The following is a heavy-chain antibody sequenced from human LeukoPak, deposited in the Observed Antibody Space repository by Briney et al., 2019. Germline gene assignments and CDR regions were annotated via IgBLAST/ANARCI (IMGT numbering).Heavy chain of an antibody. CDR1: GFTFDDYA. CDR2: ISWNSGSI. V-gene: IGHV3-9*01. Sequence: GRSLRLSCAASGFTFDDYAMHWVRQAPGKGLEWVSGISWNSGSIGYADSVKGRFTISRDNAKNSLYLQMNSLRAEDTAVYYCAKDLAVVAAGHYYYYYGMDVWGQGTTVTVSS. J-gene: IGHJ6*02. D-gene: IGHD2-15*01. CDR3: AKDLAVVAAGHYYYYYGMDV.